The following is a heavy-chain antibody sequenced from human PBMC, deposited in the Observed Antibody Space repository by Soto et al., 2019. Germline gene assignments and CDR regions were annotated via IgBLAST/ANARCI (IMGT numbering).Heavy chain of an antibody. V-gene: IGHV4-4*07. CDR1: GGSIRDYY. J-gene: IGHJ5*02. D-gene: IGHD6-19*01. Sequence: SETLSLTCTVSGGSIRDYYWSWIRQPAGKGLEWIGRIYSSGSTNYNPSLKSRVTMSLDTSKNQFSLKLSSVTAADTALYFCARATVAGDNWFDPWGQGALVTVSS. CDR2: IYSSGST. CDR3: ARATVAGDNWFDP.